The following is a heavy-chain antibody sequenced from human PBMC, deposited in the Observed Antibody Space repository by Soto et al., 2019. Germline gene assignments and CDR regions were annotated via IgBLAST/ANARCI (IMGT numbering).Heavy chain of an antibody. Sequence: PSETLSLTCTVSGGSISSGDYYWSWIRQPPGKGLEWIGYIYYSGSTYYNPSLKSRVTISVDTSKNQFSLKLSSVTAADTAVYYCARERKNRRPFYYDSSGYYYYFDYWGQGTLVTVSS. CDR3: ARERKNRRPFYYDSSGYYYYFDY. J-gene: IGHJ4*02. CDR2: IYYSGST. D-gene: IGHD3-22*01. CDR1: GGSISSGDYY. V-gene: IGHV4-30-4*01.